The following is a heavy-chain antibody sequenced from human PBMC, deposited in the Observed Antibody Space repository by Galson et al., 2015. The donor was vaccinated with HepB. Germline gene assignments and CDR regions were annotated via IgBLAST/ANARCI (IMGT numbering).Heavy chain of an antibody. CDR3: AREPIAAQYYFDY. CDR2: IKQDGSEK. D-gene: IGHD6-6*01. Sequence: SLRLSCAASGFTFSSYWMSWVRQAPGKGLEWVANIKQDGSEKYYVDSVKGRFTISRDNAKNSLYLQMNSLRAEDTAVYYCAREPIAAQYYFDYWGQGTLVTVSS. CDR1: GFTFSSYW. J-gene: IGHJ4*02. V-gene: IGHV3-7*03.